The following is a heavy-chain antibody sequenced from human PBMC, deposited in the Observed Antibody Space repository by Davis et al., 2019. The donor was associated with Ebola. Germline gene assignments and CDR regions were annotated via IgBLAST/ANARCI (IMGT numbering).Heavy chain of an antibody. D-gene: IGHD6-19*01. CDR2: ITSSSSYT. V-gene: IGHV3-11*06. CDR3: AREAGPVWFDY. Sequence: PGGSLRLSCAASGFTFSDYYMSWIRQAPGKGLEWVSYITSSSSYTNYADSVKGRFTISRDNAKNSLYLQMNSLRAEDTAVYYCAREAGPVWFDYWGQGTLVTVSS. J-gene: IGHJ4*02. CDR1: GFTFSDYY.